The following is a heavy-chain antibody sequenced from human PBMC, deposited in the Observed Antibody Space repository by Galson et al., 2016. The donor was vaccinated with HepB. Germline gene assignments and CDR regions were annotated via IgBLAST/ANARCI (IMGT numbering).Heavy chain of an antibody. CDR3: ARDDSGGWYGFHYGMDV. J-gene: IGHJ6*02. V-gene: IGHV4-59*01. CDR2: IYYSGRT. CDR1: GASISGYY. Sequence: LSLTCTVSGASISGYYLSWIRQPPGKGLEWIGYIYYSGRTNYNPSLKSRVTISVDTSKNQFSLKLSSVTAADTAVYYCARDDSGGWYGFHYGMDVWGRGTMVTVSS. D-gene: IGHD6-19*01.